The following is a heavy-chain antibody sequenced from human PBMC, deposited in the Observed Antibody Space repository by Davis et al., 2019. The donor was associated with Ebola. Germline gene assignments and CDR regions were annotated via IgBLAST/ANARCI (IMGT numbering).Heavy chain of an antibody. CDR2: ISDSGGST. J-gene: IGHJ3*02. Sequence: GGSWRSSWEAPGLTSSSYAMHWVRQAPGKGLEWVSGISDSGGSTHYADSVKCRFTISRDNSKNTLYLQMNSLRDEDTAVYYCACTIFDAFDIWGQGTMVTVSS. V-gene: IGHV3-23*01. CDR1: GLTSSSYA. CDR3: ACTIFDAFDI. D-gene: IGHD3-3*01.